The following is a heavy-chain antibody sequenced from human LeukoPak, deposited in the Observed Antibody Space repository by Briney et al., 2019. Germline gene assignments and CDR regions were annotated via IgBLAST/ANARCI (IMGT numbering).Heavy chain of an antibody. Sequence: SETLSLTCTVSGGSISSYYWSWIRQPPGKGLEWIGYIYYSGSTNYNPSLKSRVTISVDTSKNQFSLKLSSVTAADTAVYYCARGNGSGSYYFSISGVLYYFDYWGQGTLVTVSS. CDR1: GGSISSYY. CDR2: IYYSGST. D-gene: IGHD3-10*01. V-gene: IGHV4-59*01. CDR3: ARGNGSGSYYFSISGVLYYFDY. J-gene: IGHJ4*02.